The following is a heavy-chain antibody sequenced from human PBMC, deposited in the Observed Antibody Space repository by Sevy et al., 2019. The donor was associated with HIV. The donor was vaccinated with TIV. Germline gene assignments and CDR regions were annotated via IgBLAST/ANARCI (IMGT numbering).Heavy chain of an antibody. CDR3: ARASGGDRLDYYGMDV. CDR1: GVSISSSSYD. J-gene: IGHJ6*02. CDR2: IYYSGST. D-gene: IGHD2-21*02. Sequence: SETLSLTCSVSGVSISSSSYDWGWIRQPPGKGLEWIGSIYYSGSTYYNPSLQSRVTISLDTSKNHFSLRLRSVTAADTAVYYCARASGGDRLDYYGMDVWGQGTTVTVSS. V-gene: IGHV4-39*02.